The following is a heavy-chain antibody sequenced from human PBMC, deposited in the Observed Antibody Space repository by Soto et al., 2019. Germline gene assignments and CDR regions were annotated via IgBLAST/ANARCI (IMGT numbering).Heavy chain of an antibody. CDR3: ARGPSGDKIDY. CDR2: IYDGGTT. CDR1: GGSISSAAYC. Sequence: SETLSLTCTVSGGSISSAAYCWSWIRQSPHKGLEWIGHIYDGGTTYSSPSLKGRVTISADTSETQFSLKLSSVSAADTAVYYCARGPSGDKIDYWGQGIQVTVSS. J-gene: IGHJ4*02. V-gene: IGHV4-30-4*01. D-gene: IGHD7-27*01.